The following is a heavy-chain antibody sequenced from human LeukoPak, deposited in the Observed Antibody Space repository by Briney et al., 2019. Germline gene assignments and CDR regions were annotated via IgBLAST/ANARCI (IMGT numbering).Heavy chain of an antibody. CDR1: GDFTSNFY. D-gene: IGHD3-10*01. V-gene: IGHV4-59*01. Sequence: PSETLSLTCSVSGDFTSNFYWSWIRQSPGKGLDLIGYVSQRGATYYNPCFKSRVSMSVDTSSNHYSLRRTAVTSAATAVYYCAGLNYFVGRYFDIWGRGTLLTVSS. CDR2: VSQRGAT. CDR3: AGLNYFVGRYFDI. J-gene: IGHJ2*01.